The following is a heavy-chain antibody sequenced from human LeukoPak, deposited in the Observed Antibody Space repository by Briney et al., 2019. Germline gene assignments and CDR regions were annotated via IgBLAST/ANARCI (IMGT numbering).Heavy chain of an antibody. V-gene: IGHV3-30-3*02. CDR3: AKMNPSPDY. J-gene: IGHJ4*02. CDR1: GFTFSSYA. CDR2: ISYDGSNK. Sequence: PGGSLRLSCAASGFTFSSYAIHWVRQAPGKGLEWVAVISYDGSNKYYADSVKGRFTISRDNSKNTLYLQMNSLRAEDTAVYYCAKMNPSPDYWGQGTLVTVSS.